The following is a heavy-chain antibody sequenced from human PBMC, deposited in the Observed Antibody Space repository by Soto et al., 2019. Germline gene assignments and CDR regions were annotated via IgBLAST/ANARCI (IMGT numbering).Heavy chain of an antibody. CDR2: IIPLLDTT. J-gene: IGHJ4*02. D-gene: IGHD5-12*01. CDR3: VRNSPIGSTFSGYDGIDY. V-gene: IGHV1-69*08. CDR1: GGTFRNDI. Sequence: QVQLVQSGAEVKKPGSSVKVSCKTSGGTFRNDIITWVRQAPGQGLEWIGRIIPLLDTTNYAQSFQGRVTITADKSTGTAYMEPNSLRSEDTAVYFCVRNSPIGSTFSGYDGIDYWGQGTLVTVSS.